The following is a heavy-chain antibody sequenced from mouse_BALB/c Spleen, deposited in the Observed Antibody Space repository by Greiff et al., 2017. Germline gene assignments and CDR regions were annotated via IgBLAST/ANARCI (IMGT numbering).Heavy chain of an antibody. V-gene: IGHV1-4*01. D-gene: IGHD4-1*01. CDR3: ARSGMGRRDYAMDY. CDR1: GYTFTSYT. J-gene: IGHJ4*01. Sequence: QVQLQQSGAELARPGASVKMSCKASGYTFTSYTMHWVKQRPGQGLEWIGYINPSSGYTNYNQKFKDKATLTADKSSSTAYMQLSSLTSEDSAVYYCARSGMGRRDYAMDYWGQGTSVTVSS. CDR2: INPSSGYT.